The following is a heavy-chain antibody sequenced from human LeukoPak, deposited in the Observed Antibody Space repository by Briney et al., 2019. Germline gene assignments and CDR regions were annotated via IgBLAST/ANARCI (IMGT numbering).Heavy chain of an antibody. CDR3: TRHHYDSTGSFDY. Sequence: SETLSLPCTVSGASITTTNYWGWIRQAPGKGLEWIGHIYYSGTTSYSPSLNSRVTISVDTSKNQFSLRLSSVTAADTAVYYCTRHHYDSTGSFDYWGQGALVTVSS. D-gene: IGHD3-22*01. CDR2: IYYSGTT. V-gene: IGHV4-39*01. CDR1: GASITTTNY. J-gene: IGHJ4*02.